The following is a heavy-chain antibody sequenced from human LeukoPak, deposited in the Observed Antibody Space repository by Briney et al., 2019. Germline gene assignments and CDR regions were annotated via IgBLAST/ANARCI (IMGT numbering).Heavy chain of an antibody. Sequence: ASVKVSCKASGYTFTSYYMHWVRQAPGQGLEWMGIINPSGGSTNYAQKFRGRVTITRDTSATTAYMELSSLRSEDTAVYYCTRGTGCTGGSCSYYGMDVWGQGTTVTVSS. V-gene: IGHV1-46*01. CDR1: GYTFTSYY. D-gene: IGHD2-15*01. CDR3: TRGTGCTGGSCSYYGMDV. J-gene: IGHJ6*02. CDR2: INPSGGST.